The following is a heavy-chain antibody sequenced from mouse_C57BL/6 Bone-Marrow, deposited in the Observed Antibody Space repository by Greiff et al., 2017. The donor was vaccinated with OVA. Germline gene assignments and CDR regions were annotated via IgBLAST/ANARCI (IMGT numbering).Heavy chain of an antibody. Sequence: LVESGAELARPGASVKLSCKASGYTFTSYGISWVKQRTGQGLEWIGEIYPRSGNTYYNEKFKGKATLTADKSSSTAYMELRSLTSEDSAVYFCARGRDSNYVGYWGQGTTLTVSS. D-gene: IGHD2-5*01. CDR1: GYTFTSYG. V-gene: IGHV1-81*01. CDR2: IYPRSGNT. CDR3: ARGRDSNYVGY. J-gene: IGHJ2*01.